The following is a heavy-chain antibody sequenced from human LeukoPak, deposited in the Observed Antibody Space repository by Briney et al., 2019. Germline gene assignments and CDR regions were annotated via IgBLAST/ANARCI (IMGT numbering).Heavy chain of an antibody. D-gene: IGHD3-10*01. Sequence: SVKVSCKASGGTFSSYAISWVRQAPGQGLEWMGRIIPILGIANYAQKFQGRVTITADKSTSTAYMELSSLRSEDTAVYYCAREGYGSGSYYLLYYYYGMDVWGQGTTVTVSS. CDR2: IIPILGIA. J-gene: IGHJ6*02. V-gene: IGHV1-69*04. CDR1: GGTFSSYA. CDR3: AREGYGSGSYYLLYYYYGMDV.